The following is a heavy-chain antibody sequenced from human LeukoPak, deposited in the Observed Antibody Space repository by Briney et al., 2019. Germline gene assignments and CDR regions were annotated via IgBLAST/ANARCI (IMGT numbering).Heavy chain of an antibody. D-gene: IGHD4/OR15-4a*01. CDR2: ISYDGSNK. CDR1: GFTFSSYA. CDR3: ARDESYGGYFDY. V-gene: IGHV3-30-3*01. J-gene: IGHJ4*02. Sequence: GGSLRLSCAASGFTFSSYAMHWVRQAPGKGLEWVAVISYDGSNKYYADSVKGRFTISRDNSKNTLYLQMNSLRAEDTAVYYCARDESYGGYFDYWGQGTLVTVSS.